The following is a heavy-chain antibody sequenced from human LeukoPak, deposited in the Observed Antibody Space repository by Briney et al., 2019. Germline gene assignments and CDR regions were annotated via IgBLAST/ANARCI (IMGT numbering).Heavy chain of an antibody. V-gene: IGHV3-7*01. CDR3: ARGGTTVTARDYFDY. J-gene: IGHJ4*02. Sequence: GGSLRLSCAASGFTFSSYWMSWVRQAPGKGLEWVANIKQHGSEKYYVDSVEGRFTISRDNAKNSLYLQMNSLRAEDTGVYYCARGGTTVTARDYFDYWGQGTLVTVSS. D-gene: IGHD4-11*01. CDR2: IKQHGSEK. CDR1: GFTFSSYW.